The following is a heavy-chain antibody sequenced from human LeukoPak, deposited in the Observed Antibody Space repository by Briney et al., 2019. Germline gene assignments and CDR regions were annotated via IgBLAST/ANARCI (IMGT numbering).Heavy chain of an antibody. V-gene: IGHV1-18*01. J-gene: IGHJ6*03. CDR3: ARRPIEGVVVPAAIASRYYYYMDV. CDR2: ISGYNGNT. Sequence: GASVKVSCKTSGYTFTSYAINWVRQAPGQGLEWMGWISGYNGNTNYAQKFQDRATMTTDTSTTTAYMELRSLRSDDTAVYYCARRPIEGVVVPAAIASRYYYYMDVWGKGTTVTVSS. CDR1: GYTFTSYA. D-gene: IGHD2-2*01.